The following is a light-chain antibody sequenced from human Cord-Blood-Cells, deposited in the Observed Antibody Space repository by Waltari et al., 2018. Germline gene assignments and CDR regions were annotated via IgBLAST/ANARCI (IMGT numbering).Light chain of an antibody. Sequence: TLSCRASQSVSSNLAWYQQKPGQAPRLLIYGASTRATGIPASFSGSGSGTEFTLTISSLQSEDFAVYYCQQYNNWPPITFGQGTRLEIK. CDR3: QQYNNWPPIT. V-gene: IGKV3-15*01. CDR1: QSVSSN. CDR2: GAS. J-gene: IGKJ5*01.